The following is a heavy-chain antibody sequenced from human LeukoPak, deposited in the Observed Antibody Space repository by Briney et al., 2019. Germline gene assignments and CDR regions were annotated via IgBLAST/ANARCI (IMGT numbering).Heavy chain of an antibody. V-gene: IGHV1-46*03. J-gene: IGHJ5*02. Sequence: SAKVSCKASGYTFTSYYMHWVRQAPGQGLEWMGIINPSGGSTNYAQKLQGRVTMTTDTSTSTAYMELRSLRSDDTAVYYCARELGTSWSDPCGQGTLVTVSS. CDR2: INPSGGST. D-gene: IGHD1-1*01. CDR1: GYTFTSYY. CDR3: ARELGTSWSDP.